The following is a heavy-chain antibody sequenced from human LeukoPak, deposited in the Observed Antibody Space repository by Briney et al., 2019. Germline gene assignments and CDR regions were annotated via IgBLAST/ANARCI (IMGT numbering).Heavy chain of an antibody. CDR3: ARAGRYVWGSYRPPIDFDY. Sequence: SETLSLTCAVYGGSFSGYYWSWIRQPPGQGLEWIGEINHSGSTNYNPSLKSRVTISVDTSKNQFSLKLSSVTAADTAVYYCARAGRYVWGSYRPPIDFDYWGQGTLVTVSS. V-gene: IGHV4-34*01. CDR1: GGSFSGYY. CDR2: INHSGST. D-gene: IGHD3-16*02. J-gene: IGHJ4*02.